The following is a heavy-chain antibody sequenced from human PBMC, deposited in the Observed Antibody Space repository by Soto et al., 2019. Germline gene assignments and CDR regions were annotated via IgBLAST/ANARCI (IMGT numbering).Heavy chain of an antibody. CDR1: GGSFSGYY. CDR2: INHSGST. D-gene: IGHD6-19*01. Sequence: SETLCLTCAVYGGSFSGYYWSWIRQPPGKGLEWIGEINHSGSTNYNPSLKSRVTISVDTSKNQFSLKLSSVTAADTAVYYCARVGRQWLANFDYWGQGTLVTVSS. V-gene: IGHV4-34*01. CDR3: ARVGRQWLANFDY. J-gene: IGHJ4*02.